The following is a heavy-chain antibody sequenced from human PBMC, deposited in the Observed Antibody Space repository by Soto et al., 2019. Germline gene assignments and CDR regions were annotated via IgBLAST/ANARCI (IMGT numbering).Heavy chain of an antibody. J-gene: IGHJ4*02. CDR2: VHYSGST. CDR1: GGSIRSKMYY. Sequence: SETLSLTCSVSGGSIRSKMYYWGWIRQPPGKGLEWIATVHYSGSTYYTPSLKSRVTISADTSKNQFSLRLNSVTAADTAVYYCARQHYYDSSGYYTWNWGQGTLVTVSS. CDR3: ARQHYYDSSGYYTWN. V-gene: IGHV4-39*01. D-gene: IGHD3-22*01.